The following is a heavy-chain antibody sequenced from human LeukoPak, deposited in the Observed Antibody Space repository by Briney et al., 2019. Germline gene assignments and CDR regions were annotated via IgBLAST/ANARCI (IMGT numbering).Heavy chain of an antibody. CDR2: LNTGNSLL. V-gene: IGHV3-21*01. CDR3: ARGAATRKSGFYYYYMDV. J-gene: IGHJ6*03. Sequence: PGGSLRLSCAASGFTFSSYNVNWVRQALGTGLEWVPPLNTGNSLLYFADSVKGRFTISRDHANNSLYLQMNSLRTDDTAVYYCARGAATRKSGFYYYYMDVWGKGTTVTVSS. D-gene: IGHD5-12*01. CDR1: GFTFSSYN.